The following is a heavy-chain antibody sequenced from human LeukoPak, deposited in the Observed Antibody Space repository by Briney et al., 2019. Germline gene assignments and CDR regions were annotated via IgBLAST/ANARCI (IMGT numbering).Heavy chain of an antibody. J-gene: IGHJ4*02. Sequence: PSETLSLTCTVSGGSISSSSYYWGWIRQPPGKGLEWIGSIYYSGSTYYNPSLKSRVTISVDTSKNQFSLKLSSVTAADTAVYYCARAQWPRGRADYWGQGTLVTVSS. V-gene: IGHV4-39*07. CDR1: GGSISSSSYY. CDR3: ARAQWPRGRADY. D-gene: IGHD6-19*01. CDR2: IYYSGST.